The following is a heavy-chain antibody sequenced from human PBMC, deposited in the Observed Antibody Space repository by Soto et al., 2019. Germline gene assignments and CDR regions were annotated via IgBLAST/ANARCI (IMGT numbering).Heavy chain of an antibody. CDR2: IYHSGST. Sequence: SETLSLTCAVSGGSISSGGYSWSWIRQPPGKGLEWIGYIYHSGSTYYNPSLKSRIAISVDTSNNHFSLKLNSVTAADTAVYYCGRISSHGDYADWGQGTLVTVSS. CDR3: GRISSHGDYAD. J-gene: IGHJ4*02. D-gene: IGHD4-17*01. CDR1: GGSISSGGYS. V-gene: IGHV4-30-2*05.